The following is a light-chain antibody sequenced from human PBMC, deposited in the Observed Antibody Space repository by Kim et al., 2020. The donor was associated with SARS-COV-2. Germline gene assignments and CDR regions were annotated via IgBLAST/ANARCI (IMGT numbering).Light chain of an antibody. Sequence: SGAPGKTASITCSGDKLGDKYACWYQQKPGQSPVLVLYQDSKRPSGIPERFSGSNSGNTATLTISGTQAMDEADYYCQAWDSSTVVFGGGTQLTVL. CDR1: KLGDKY. CDR3: QAWDSSTVV. V-gene: IGLV3-1*01. CDR2: QDS. J-gene: IGLJ2*01.